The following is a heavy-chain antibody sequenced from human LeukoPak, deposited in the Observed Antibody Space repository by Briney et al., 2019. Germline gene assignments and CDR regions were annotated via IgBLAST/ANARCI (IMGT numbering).Heavy chain of an antibody. D-gene: IGHD6-19*01. CDR2: IYHSGST. V-gene: IGHV4-38-2*01. CDR1: SYSISSGYY. Sequence: SETLSLTCAVSSYSISSGYYWGWIRQPPGKGLEWIGSIYHSGSTYYNPSLKSRVTTSVDTSKNQFSLKLSSVTAADTAVYYCARIPMAGTYYYYYMDVWGKGTTVTVSS. J-gene: IGHJ6*03. CDR3: ARIPMAGTYYYYYMDV.